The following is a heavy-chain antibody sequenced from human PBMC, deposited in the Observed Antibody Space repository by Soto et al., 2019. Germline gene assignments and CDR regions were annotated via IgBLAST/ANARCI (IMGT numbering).Heavy chain of an antibody. D-gene: IGHD2-2*02. CDR1: GYTFSSYG. J-gene: IGHJ2*01. CDR3: ARDWQNCGSSSCYSWYFDL. CDR2: IRPYNGHT. V-gene: IGHV1-18*01. Sequence: QIQLVQSGVEVKKPGDSVKVSCEASGYTFSSYGISWVRQAPGQGLEWMGWIRPYNGHTNYAQNLQGRVTMTTDTSTSTAYMERRSLRSDDTAVYYCARDWQNCGSSSCYSWYFDLWGRGTLVTVSS.